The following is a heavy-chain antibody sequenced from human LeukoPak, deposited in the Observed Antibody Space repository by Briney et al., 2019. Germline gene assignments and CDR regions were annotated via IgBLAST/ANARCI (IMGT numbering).Heavy chain of an antibody. CDR2: IHSSGST. J-gene: IGHJ4*02. CDR3: ARGWRQIAVAGTLDY. Sequence: SETLSLTCTVSGGSISGDYWSWIRQSPGKGLEWIAYIHSSGSTSYNPSLKSRVTISVDTPKNQFSLKLSSVTAADTAVYYCARGWRQIAVAGTLDYWGQGTLVTVSS. V-gene: IGHV4-59*01. D-gene: IGHD6-19*01. CDR1: GGSISGDY.